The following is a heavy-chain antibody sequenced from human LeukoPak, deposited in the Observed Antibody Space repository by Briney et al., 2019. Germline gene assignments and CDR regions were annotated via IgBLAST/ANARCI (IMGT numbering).Heavy chain of an antibody. CDR2: IYYSGST. V-gene: IGHV4-39*01. CDR1: GGPISSSGYY. J-gene: IGHJ6*02. Sequence: SETLSLTCTVSGGPISSSGYYWGWIRQPPGKGLEWIGSIYYSGSTYYNPSLKSRVTISVDTSKNQFSLKLSSVTAADTAVYYCARHFTMVRGVPYYYYGMDVWGQGTTVTVSS. D-gene: IGHD3-10*01. CDR3: ARHFTMVRGVPYYYYGMDV.